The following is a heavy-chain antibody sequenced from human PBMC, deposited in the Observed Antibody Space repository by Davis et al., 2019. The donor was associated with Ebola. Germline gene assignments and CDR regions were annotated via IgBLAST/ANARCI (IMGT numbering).Heavy chain of an antibody. V-gene: IGHV3-30-3*01. CDR3: ARAATNTAMVYFDY. D-gene: IGHD5-18*01. J-gene: IGHJ4*02. Sequence: GGSLRLSCTAPGFTYGDSVMAWVRQAPGKGLEWVAVISYDGSNKYYADSVKGRFTISRDNSKNTLYLQMNSLRAEDTAVYYCARAATNTAMVYFDYWGQGTLVTVSS. CDR2: ISYDGSNK. CDR1: GFTYGDSV.